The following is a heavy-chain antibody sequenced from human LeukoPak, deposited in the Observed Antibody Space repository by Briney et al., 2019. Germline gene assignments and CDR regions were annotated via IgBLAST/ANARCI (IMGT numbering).Heavy chain of an antibody. Sequence: SGESLQISCQGSGSSFTSYWIGWVRQLPGKGLEWIGIIYPGDSDTRYSLSFQGQVTISADKSISTAYLQWSSLKASDTAMYYCARHGALDGDYVPDDWGQGTLGTVSS. D-gene: IGHD4-17*01. J-gene: IGHJ4*02. CDR1: GSSFTSYW. V-gene: IGHV5-51*01. CDR2: IYPGDSDT. CDR3: ARHGALDGDYVPDD.